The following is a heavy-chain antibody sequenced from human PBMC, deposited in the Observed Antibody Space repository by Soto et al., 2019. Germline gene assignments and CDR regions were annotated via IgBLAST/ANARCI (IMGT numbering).Heavy chain of an antibody. CDR2: INAGNGNT. CDR3: ARSSVYYYVDY. J-gene: IGHJ4*02. Sequence: ASVKVSCKASGYTFTSYAMHWVRQAPGQRLEWMGWINAGNGNTKYSQKYQGRDNLTRDASAGTAYMELSSLRSEDTVVYYCARSSVYYYVDYWGQGTLVTVSS. CDR1: GYTFTSYA. D-gene: IGHD3-22*01. V-gene: IGHV1-3*01.